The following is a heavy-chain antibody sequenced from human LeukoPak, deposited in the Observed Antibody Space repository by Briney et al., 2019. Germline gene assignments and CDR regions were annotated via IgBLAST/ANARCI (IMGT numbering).Heavy chain of an antibody. J-gene: IGHJ4*02. CDR1: GGSISSGGYY. D-gene: IGHD6-19*01. CDR2: IYYSGKT. Sequence: SQTLSLTCTVSGGSISSGGYYWSWIRQHPGKGLEWIGCIYYSGKTYDSPSLKSRVTISVDTSKNQFSLKLSSVTAADTAVYYCARFPGGYSSGRVVSNWGQGTLVTVSS. V-gene: IGHV4-31*03. CDR3: ARFPGGYSSGRVVSN.